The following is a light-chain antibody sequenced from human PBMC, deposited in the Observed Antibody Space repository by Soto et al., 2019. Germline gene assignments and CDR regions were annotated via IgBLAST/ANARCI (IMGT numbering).Light chain of an antibody. CDR1: SGDVGSYNL. Sequence: QSALTQPASVSGSPGQSITISCTGTSGDVGSYNLVSWYQHHPGKAPKLMIYEVTKRPSGVSNRFSGSKSDNTASLTISGLQAEDEADYYCCSYTGRHAVFGGGTKLTVL. CDR2: EVT. CDR3: CSYTGRHAV. V-gene: IGLV2-23*02. J-gene: IGLJ7*01.